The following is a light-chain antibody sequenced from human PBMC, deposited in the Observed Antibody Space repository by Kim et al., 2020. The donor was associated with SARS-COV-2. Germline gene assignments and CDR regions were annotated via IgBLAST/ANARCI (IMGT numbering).Light chain of an antibody. J-gene: IGLJ2*01. CDR3: QVWDSSTDHVV. V-gene: IGLV3-21*04. CDR2: YDS. Sequence: SYELTQPPSVSVAPGKPARITCGGNKIGSKSVHWYQQKPGQAPVLVIYYDSDRPSGIPERFSGSNSGNTATLTISRVEAGDEADYYCQVWDSSTDHVVFG. CDR1: KIGSKS.